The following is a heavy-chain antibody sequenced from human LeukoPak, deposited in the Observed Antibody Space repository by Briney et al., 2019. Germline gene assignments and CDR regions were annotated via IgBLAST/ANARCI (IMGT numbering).Heavy chain of an antibody. CDR3: AGVDTAIIRDGLWYFDL. V-gene: IGHV3-30*04. D-gene: IGHD5-18*01. J-gene: IGHJ2*01. CDR1: GFTFSSYT. CDR2: ISYDGRNS. Sequence: GGSLRLSCAASGFTFSSYTMHWVRQAPGKGLEGVAVISYDGRNSYYADSVKGRFTISRDNSKNTLYLQMTSLRAEDTAVYYCAGVDTAIIRDGLWYFDLWGRGTLVTVSS.